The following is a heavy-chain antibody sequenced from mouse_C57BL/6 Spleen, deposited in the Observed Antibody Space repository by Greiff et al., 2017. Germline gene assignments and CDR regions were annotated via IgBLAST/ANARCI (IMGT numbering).Heavy chain of an antibody. CDR3: AREPGYYAFDY. Sequence: VKLQQPGAELVRPGASVKLSCKASGYTFTDYYINWVKQRPGQGLEWIARIYPGSGNTYYNEKFKGKATLTAEKSSSTAYMQLSSLTSEDSAVYFCAREPGYYAFDYWGQGTTLTVSS. CDR2: IYPGSGNT. J-gene: IGHJ2*01. CDR1: GYTFTDYY. D-gene: IGHD2-3*01. V-gene: IGHV1-76*01.